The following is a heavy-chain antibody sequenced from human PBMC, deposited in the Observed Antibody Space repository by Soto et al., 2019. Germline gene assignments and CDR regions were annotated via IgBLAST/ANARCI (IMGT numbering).Heavy chain of an antibody. Sequence: QVQLVQSGAEVQKPGSSVKVSCRASGGTFSGYVITWVRQAPGHGLEWMGEIVPILGIPSYAQKFQGRVTIKAAESTSTVYVELSNLRSEDSAVYYCARGGFYEILTGSYPIDAFHLWGQGTMVTVSS. CDR2: IVPILGIP. CDR1: GGTFSGYV. D-gene: IGHD3-9*01. J-gene: IGHJ3*01. V-gene: IGHV1-69*01. CDR3: ARGGFYEILTGSYPIDAFHL.